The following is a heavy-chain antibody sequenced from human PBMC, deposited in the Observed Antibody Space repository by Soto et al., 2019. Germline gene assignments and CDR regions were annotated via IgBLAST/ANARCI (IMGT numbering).Heavy chain of an antibody. CDR3: AKGQRKSVAGYFDY. J-gene: IGHJ4*02. Sequence: GGSLRLSCAASGFTFSTYGMHWVRQAPGMGLEWVAVISYDGSSKYYADSVKGRFPISRDNSKSTLYLQMNGLRDEDTAIYYCAKGQRKSVAGYFDYWGQGTLVTVSS. D-gene: IGHD6-19*01. CDR2: ISYDGSSK. CDR1: GFTFSTYG. V-gene: IGHV3-30*18.